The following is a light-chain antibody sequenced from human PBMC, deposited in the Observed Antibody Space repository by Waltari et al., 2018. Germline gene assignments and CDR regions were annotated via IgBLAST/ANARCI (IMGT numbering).Light chain of an antibody. CDR1: QSVRRA. CDR2: GAS. Sequence: EIVLTQSPGPLSLSPGARATLSCRASQSVRRALSWYQQNPGPAPRLLIYGASNRATGIPDRFSGSGSGTDFSLIISRLEPEDFAVYYCQHYVSLPVTLGQGTKVEIK. V-gene: IGKV3-20*01. J-gene: IGKJ1*01. CDR3: QHYVSLPVT.